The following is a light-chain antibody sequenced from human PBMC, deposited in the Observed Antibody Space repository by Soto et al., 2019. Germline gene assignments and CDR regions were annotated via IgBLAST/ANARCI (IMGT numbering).Light chain of an antibody. J-gene: IGKJ1*01. CDR2: DTS. CDR3: QQYVTSPQT. Sequence: EIVLTQSPGTLSLSPGERATLSCRASQSVTSNYLAWYQQKPGQAPGLLIYDTSTMASGVPDRFSGSGSGTEFTLTISRLEPEDFAVYYCQQYVTSPQTFGQGTKVDFK. V-gene: IGKV3-20*01. CDR1: QSVTSNY.